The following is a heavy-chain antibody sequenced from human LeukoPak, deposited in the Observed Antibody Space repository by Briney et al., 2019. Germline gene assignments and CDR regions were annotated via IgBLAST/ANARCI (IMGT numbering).Heavy chain of an antibody. V-gene: IGHV3-48*03. Sequence: GGSLRLSCAASGFTFSSYEMNWVRQAPGKVLEWVSYISSSGSTIYYADSVKGRFTISRDNAKNSLYLQMNSLRAEDTAVYYCAREGTGSGDSFNIWGQGTMVTVSS. D-gene: IGHD1-26*01. CDR1: GFTFSSYE. CDR2: ISSSGSTI. CDR3: AREGTGSGDSFNI. J-gene: IGHJ3*02.